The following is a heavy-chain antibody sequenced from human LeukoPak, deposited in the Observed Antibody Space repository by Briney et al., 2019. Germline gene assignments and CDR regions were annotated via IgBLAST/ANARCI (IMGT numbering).Heavy chain of an antibody. V-gene: IGHV3-20*04. CDR3: ARDGRDYYDSSGYRAIDY. Sequence: WGSLRLSCAASGFTFDDYGMSWVRQAPGKGLEWVSGINWNGGSTGYADSVKGRFTISRDNAKNSLYLQMNSLRAEDTALYYCARDGRDYYDSSGYRAIDYWGQGTLVTVSS. CDR1: GFTFDDYG. J-gene: IGHJ4*02. D-gene: IGHD3-22*01. CDR2: INWNGGST.